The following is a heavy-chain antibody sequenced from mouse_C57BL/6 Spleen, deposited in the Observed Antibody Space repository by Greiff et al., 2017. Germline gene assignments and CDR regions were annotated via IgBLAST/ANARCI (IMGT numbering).Heavy chain of an antibody. CDR1: GFNIKDYY. Sequence: VQLQQSGAELVRPGASVKLSCTASGFNIKDYYMHWVKQRPEQGLEWIGRIDPEDVDTEYAPKFQGKATMTADTSSNTAYLQSTSQTSEDTAVYYCTTIDGGCWGKGPTLTVSS. CDR3: TTIDGGC. D-gene: IGHD1-1*01. V-gene: IGHV14-1*01. J-gene: IGHJ2*01. CDR2: IDPEDVDT.